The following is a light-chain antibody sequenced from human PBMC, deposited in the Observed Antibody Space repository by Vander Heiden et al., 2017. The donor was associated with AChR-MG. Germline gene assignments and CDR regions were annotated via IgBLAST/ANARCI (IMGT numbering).Light chain of an antibody. Sequence: DIQMTQSPSSLSASVGDRVTITCRASQSISSYLNWYQQKPGKAPKLLIYSASSLQSGVPSRFSGNGSGTDFTLTISRLQPEDFATYYCQQSDSSPQTFGQGTNVEIK. CDR2: SAS. CDR3: QQSDSSPQT. CDR1: QSISSY. V-gene: IGKV1-39*01. J-gene: IGKJ1*01.